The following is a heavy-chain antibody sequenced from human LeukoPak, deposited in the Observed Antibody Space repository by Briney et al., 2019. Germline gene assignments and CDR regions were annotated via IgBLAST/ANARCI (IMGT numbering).Heavy chain of an antibody. CDR3: ARGLRYFDWLLSADLDAFDI. CDR1: GGSFSGYY. J-gene: IGHJ3*02. CDR2: INHSGST. D-gene: IGHD3-9*01. Sequence: PSETLSLTCAVYGGSFSGYYWSWIRQPPGKGLEWIGEINHSGSTNYTPSLKSRVTISVDTSKNQFSLKLSSVTAADTAVYYCARGLRYFDWLLSADLDAFDIWGQGTMVTVSS. V-gene: IGHV4-34*01.